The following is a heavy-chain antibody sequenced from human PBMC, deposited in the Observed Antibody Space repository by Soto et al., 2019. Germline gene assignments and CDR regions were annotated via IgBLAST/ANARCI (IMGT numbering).Heavy chain of an antibody. CDR2: INAGNGNT. CDR1: GYTFTSYA. CDR3: ARGSVVAARVPDFDY. Sequence: QVQLVQSGAEVKKPGASVKVSCKASGYTFTSYAMHWVRQAPGQGLEWMGWINAGNGNTKYSQKFQGRVTITRDTSASTAYMELSSLRSEDTAVYYCARGSVVAARVPDFDYWGQGTLVTVSS. J-gene: IGHJ4*02. V-gene: IGHV1-3*01. D-gene: IGHD2-15*01.